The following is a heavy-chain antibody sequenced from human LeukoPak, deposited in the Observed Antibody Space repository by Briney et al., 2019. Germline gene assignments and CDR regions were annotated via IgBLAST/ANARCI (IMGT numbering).Heavy chain of an antibody. CDR2: IYYSGST. D-gene: IGHD1-26*01. CDR3: ARAGGVGGKSYYYMDV. CDR1: GGSISSYY. Sequence: SETLSLTCTVSGGSISSYYWSWIRQPPGKGLEWIGYIYYSGSTNYNPSLKSRVTISVDTSKNQFSLKLSSVTAADTAVYYCARAGGVGGKSYYYMDVWGKGTTVTVSS. J-gene: IGHJ6*03. V-gene: IGHV4-59*01.